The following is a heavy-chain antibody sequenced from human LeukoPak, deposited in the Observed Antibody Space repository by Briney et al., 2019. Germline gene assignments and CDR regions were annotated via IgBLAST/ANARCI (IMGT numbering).Heavy chain of an antibody. CDR2: ISGSGGST. CDR1: GFTFGGYG. V-gene: IGHV3-23*01. Sequence: GGSLRLSCAASGFTFGGYGMHWVRQAPGKGVEWVSAISGSGGSTYYADSVKGRFTISRDNSKNTLYLQMNSLRAEDTAVYYCAKDQWGSSAGYWGQGTLVTVSP. J-gene: IGHJ4*02. CDR3: AKDQWGSSAGY. D-gene: IGHD6-6*01.